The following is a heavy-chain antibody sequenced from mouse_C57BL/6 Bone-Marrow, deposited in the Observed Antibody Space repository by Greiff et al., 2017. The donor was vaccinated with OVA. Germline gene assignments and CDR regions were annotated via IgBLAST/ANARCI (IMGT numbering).Heavy chain of an antibody. CDR2: IDPSDSYT. V-gene: IGHV1-50*01. J-gene: IGHJ3*01. D-gene: IGHD2-2*01. Sequence: QVQLQQPGAELVKPGASVKLSCKASGYTFTSYWMQWVKQRPGQGLEWIGEIDPSDSYTNYNQKFKGKATLTVDTSSSTAYMQLSSLTSEDSAVYYCARGGGGYGGSWGQGTLVTVSA. CDR1: GYTFTSYW. CDR3: ARGGGGYGGS.